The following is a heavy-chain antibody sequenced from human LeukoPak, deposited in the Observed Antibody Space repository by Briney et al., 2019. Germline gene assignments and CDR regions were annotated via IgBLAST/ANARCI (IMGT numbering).Heavy chain of an antibody. CDR1: GYIFTSYA. CDR2: INTNTRNP. CDR3: ARDWTRQVVVAARNFDD. J-gene: IGHJ4*02. D-gene: IGHD2-15*01. V-gene: IGHV7-4-1*02. Sequence: ASVEVSCKASGYIFTSYAMNWVRQAPGQGLEWMGWINTNTRNPTYAQGFTGRFVFSLDTSVSTAYLQISSLKAEDTAVYYCARDWTRQVVVAARNFDDWGQGTLVTVSS.